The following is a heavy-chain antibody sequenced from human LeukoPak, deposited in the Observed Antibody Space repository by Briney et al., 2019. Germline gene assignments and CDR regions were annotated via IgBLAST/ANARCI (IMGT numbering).Heavy chain of an antibody. J-gene: IGHJ4*02. D-gene: IGHD3-10*01. CDR3: ASNPDYYGSGSPVRY. Sequence: PSESLSLTCTVSGDSISPYYWSWIRQPPGKVLEWIGYIYYSGSTNYNPSFKSRVTFSVDTSKNQFSLKLTSVTAADTAVYYCASNPDYYGSGSPVRYWGQGTLVTVSS. CDR2: IYYSGST. V-gene: IGHV4-59*01. CDR1: GDSISPYY.